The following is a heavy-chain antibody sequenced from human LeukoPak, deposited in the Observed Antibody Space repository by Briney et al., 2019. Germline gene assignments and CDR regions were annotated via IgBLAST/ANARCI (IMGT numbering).Heavy chain of an antibody. D-gene: IGHD5-18*01. Sequence: PSETLSLTCEEHGVCFSGYSWSWMRQPPGKGLEWIGEINHSGSTNYNPSLKSRVTISVDTSKNQFSLKLSSVTAADTAVYYCARVPTLLRGYSYGYYFDYWGQGTLVTVSS. J-gene: IGHJ4*02. CDR1: GVCFSGYS. V-gene: IGHV4-34*01. CDR2: INHSGST. CDR3: ARVPTLLRGYSYGYYFDY.